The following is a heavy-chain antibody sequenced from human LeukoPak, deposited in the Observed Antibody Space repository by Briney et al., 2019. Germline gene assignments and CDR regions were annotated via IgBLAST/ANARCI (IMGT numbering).Heavy chain of an antibody. V-gene: IGHV3-23*01. J-gene: IGHJ6*03. CDR2: ISGSGGST. Sequence: GGSLRLSCAASGFTFSSYAMSWVRQAPGKGLEWVSAISGSGGSTYYADSVKGQFTISRDNSKNTLYLQMNSLRAEDTAVYYCAKDERWLQLLVYYYYMDVWGRGTTVTVSS. CDR1: GFTFSSYA. CDR3: AKDERWLQLLVYYYYMDV. D-gene: IGHD5-24*01.